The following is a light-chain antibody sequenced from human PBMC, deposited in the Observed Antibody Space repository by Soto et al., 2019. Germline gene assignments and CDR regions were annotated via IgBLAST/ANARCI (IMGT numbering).Light chain of an antibody. CDR3: QQFDTLPRT. CDR1: QDITNY. J-gene: IGKJ5*01. V-gene: IGKV1-33*01. Sequence: DIQMTQSPSSLSASVGDRVTIICQASQDITNYLNWYQQKPGKAPKLLIHDSSNLETGVPSRFSGSGSGTYFSFTISSLQPEDIATYYCQQFDTLPRTFGKGTRLEIK. CDR2: DSS.